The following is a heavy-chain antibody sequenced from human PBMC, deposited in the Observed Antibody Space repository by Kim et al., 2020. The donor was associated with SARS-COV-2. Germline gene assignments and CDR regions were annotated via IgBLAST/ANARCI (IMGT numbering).Heavy chain of an antibody. Sequence: GGSLRLSCAASGFSFSNSAMTWVRQAPGKGREWVSVINSGDGANTYYADSVKGRFTISRDNSMNTLYLQMNSLRAEDTAVFYCAKGVGSFLSSPLDHWG. J-gene: IGHJ4*01. V-gene: IGHV3-23*03. CDR2: INSGDGANT. D-gene: IGHD6-13*01. CDR1: GFSFSNSA. CDR3: AKGVGSFLSSPLDH.